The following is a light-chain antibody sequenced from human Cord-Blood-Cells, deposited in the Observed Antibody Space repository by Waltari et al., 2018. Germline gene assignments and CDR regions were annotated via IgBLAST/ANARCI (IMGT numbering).Light chain of an antibody. J-gene: IGLJ2*01. CDR2: EVS. V-gene: IGLV2-8*01. Sequence: QSALTQPPSASGSPGQSVTISCTGTSSDVGGYNYVSWYQQRPGKAPKLMTYEVSRRPSGVPDRFSGSKSGNTASLTVSGLQAEDEADYYCSSYAGSNNFVVFGGGTKLTVL. CDR1: SSDVGGYNY. CDR3: SSYAGSNNFVV.